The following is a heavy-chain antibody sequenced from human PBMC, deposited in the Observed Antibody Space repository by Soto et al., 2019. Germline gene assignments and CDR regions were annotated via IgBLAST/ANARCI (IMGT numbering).Heavy chain of an antibody. CDR3: ARVEVATIPNWFDP. V-gene: IGHV4-31*03. D-gene: IGHD5-12*01. Sequence: TLSLTCTVSGGSISSGGYYWSWIRQHPGKGLEWIGYIYYSGSTYYNPSLKSRVTISVDTSKNQFSLKLSSVTAADTAVYYCARVEVATIPNWFDPWGQGTLVTVSS. CDR1: GGSISSGGYY. CDR2: IYYSGST. J-gene: IGHJ5*02.